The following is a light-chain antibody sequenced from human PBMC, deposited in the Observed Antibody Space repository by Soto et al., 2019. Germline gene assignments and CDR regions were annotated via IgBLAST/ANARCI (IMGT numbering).Light chain of an antibody. V-gene: IGKV1-39*01. CDR3: QQSDSSLWT. CDR2: AAS. CDR1: QNISSY. J-gene: IGKJ1*01. Sequence: DIQMTQSPSSLSASVGDRVTITCRASQNISSYLNWYQQKRGKAPKLLIYAASSLQSGVPARFSGSGSGTDFTLTINSLQPEDFATYYCQQSDSSLWTFGQGTKVEVK.